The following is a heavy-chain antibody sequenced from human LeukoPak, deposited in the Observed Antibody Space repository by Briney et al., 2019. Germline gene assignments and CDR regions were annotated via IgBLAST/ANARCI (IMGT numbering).Heavy chain of an antibody. CDR3: ARGLPHAFDI. CDR1: GGSISSSSYY. CDR2: IYYSGST. Sequence: SETLSLTCTVSGGSISSSSYYWGWIRQPPGKGLEWIGSIYYSGSTYYNPSLKSRVTISVDTSKNQFSLKLSSVTAADTAVYYCARGLPHAFDIWGQGTMVTVSS. V-gene: IGHV4-39*07. J-gene: IGHJ3*02.